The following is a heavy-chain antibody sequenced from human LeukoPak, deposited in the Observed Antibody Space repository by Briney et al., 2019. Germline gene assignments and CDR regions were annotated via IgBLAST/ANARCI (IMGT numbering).Heavy chain of an antibody. CDR1: GDSISSSSYY. CDR3: AGGRRRDWFDP. V-gene: IGHV4-39*02. Sequence: SETLSLTCTVSGDSISSSSYYWGWVRQPPGKGLEWIGSIYYSGSTYYHPSLKRRVTISVDTSKNHFSLKLSSVTAADTAVYYCAGGRRRDWFDPWGQGTLVTVSS. CDR2: IYYSGST. D-gene: IGHD3-16*01. J-gene: IGHJ5*02.